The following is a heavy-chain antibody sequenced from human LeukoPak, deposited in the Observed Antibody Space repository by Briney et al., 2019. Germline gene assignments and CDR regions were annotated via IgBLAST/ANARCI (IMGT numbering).Heavy chain of an antibody. V-gene: IGHV5-51*01. D-gene: IGHD6-19*01. CDR3: AWVAVAAEGAHNWFDP. CDR2: IYPGDSDT. Sequence: GESLKISCKGSEYSFTGYWIGWVRQMPGKGLERMGIIYPGDSDTRYSPSFQGQVTISADKSISTAYLQWSSLKASDTAMYYCAWVAVAAEGAHNWFDPWGQGTLVTVSS. CDR1: EYSFTGYW. J-gene: IGHJ5*02.